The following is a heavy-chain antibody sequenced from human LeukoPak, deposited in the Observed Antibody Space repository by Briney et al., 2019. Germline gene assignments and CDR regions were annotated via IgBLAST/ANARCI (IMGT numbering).Heavy chain of an antibody. J-gene: IGHJ6*02. D-gene: IGHD4-17*01. V-gene: IGHV4-38-2*02. CDR1: GYSISSGHY. CDR3: ARGGGLDTVSNYYYYGMDV. Sequence: SETLSLTWTVCGYSISSGHYWGWIRQPPGKGGEWSGEINHSGSTNYNPSLKSRVTISVDTSKNQFSLKLSSVTAAGTAVYYCARGGGLDTVSNYYYYGMDVWGQGTTVTVS. CDR2: INHSGST.